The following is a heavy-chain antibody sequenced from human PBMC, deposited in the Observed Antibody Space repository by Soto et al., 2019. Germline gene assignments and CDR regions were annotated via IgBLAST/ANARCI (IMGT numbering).Heavy chain of an antibody. D-gene: IGHD6-19*01. CDR2: TYWNDDD. CDR1: GFSLTSTGVG. J-gene: IGHJ4*02. Sequence: SGPTLVNATPPLTLTCSFSGFSLTSTGVGVGWFRQPPGKALEWLGLTYWNDDDRYRSSLRSRLTITKDTSKNQVVLTMTNMDPEDTATYYCAHRPGGSGWRYYFDYWGQGTLVTVSS. V-gene: IGHV2-5*01. CDR3: AHRPGGSGWRYYFDY.